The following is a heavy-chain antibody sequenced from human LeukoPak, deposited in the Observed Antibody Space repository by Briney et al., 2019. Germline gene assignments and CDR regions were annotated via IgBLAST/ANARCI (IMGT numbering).Heavy chain of an antibody. CDR3: ARGRLPNRRPHFDY. CDR2: ISAYNGNT. CDR1: GYTFTSYG. Sequence: ASVTVSCKASGYTFTSYGISWVGQAPGQGREGMGWISAYNGNTNYAQKLQGRVTMTTDTSTSTAYMELRSLRSDDTAVYYCARGRLPNRRPHFDYWGQGTLVTVSS. V-gene: IGHV1-18*01. J-gene: IGHJ4*02. D-gene: IGHD6-25*01.